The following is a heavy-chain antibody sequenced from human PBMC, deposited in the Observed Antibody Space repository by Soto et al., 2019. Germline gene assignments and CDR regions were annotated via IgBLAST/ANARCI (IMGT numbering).Heavy chain of an antibody. D-gene: IGHD6-19*01. V-gene: IGHV4-39*01. Sequence: SETLSLTCTVSGASVSSSSYYWGWNRQPPGKGLEWIGSIYYSGSTYHNPSLKSRVTISVDTSKNQFSLKLSSVTAADTAVYYCARHQKYSSGWYYFDYWGQGTQVTVSS. CDR1: GASVSSSSYY. CDR2: IYYSGST. CDR3: ARHQKYSSGWYYFDY. J-gene: IGHJ4*02.